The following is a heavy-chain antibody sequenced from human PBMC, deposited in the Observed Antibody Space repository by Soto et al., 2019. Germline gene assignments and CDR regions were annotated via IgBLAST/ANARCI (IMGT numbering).Heavy chain of an antibody. CDR3: ARDPFYYDGSGGFDY. V-gene: IGHV3-33*01. CDR1: GFTFSVYG. CDR2: IWSDGRDK. D-gene: IGHD3-16*01. Sequence: QVQLVESGGGVVQPGRSLRLSCGVSGFTFSVYGMHWVRQAPGKGLEWVALIWSDGRDKYYADSVKGRFTISRDNSKNTLYLHMSSLRPEDTAVYYCARDPFYYDGSGGFDYWGQGALVTVSS. J-gene: IGHJ4*02.